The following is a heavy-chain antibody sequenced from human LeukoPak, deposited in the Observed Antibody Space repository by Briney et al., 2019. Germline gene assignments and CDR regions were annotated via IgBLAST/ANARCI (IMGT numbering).Heavy chain of an antibody. CDR1: GYTFTSYC. Sequence: GASVKVPCKASGYTFTSYCMHWVRQAPGQGLEWMGIINPSGGSTSYAQKFQGRVTMTRDTSTSTVYMELSSLRSEDTAVYYCARNYYGSGTPGRYFDYWGQGTLVTVSS. CDR3: ARNYYGSGTPGRYFDY. D-gene: IGHD3-10*01. CDR2: INPSGGST. J-gene: IGHJ4*02. V-gene: IGHV1-46*01.